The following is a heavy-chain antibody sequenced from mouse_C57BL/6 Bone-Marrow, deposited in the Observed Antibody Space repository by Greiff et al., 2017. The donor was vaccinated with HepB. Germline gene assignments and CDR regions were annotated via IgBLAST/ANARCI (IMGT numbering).Heavy chain of an antibody. CDR1: GYTFTSYW. CDR3: ARSVGVPKGY. Sequence: QVQLQQPGAELVKPGASVKLSCKASGYTFTSYWITWVKQRPGQGLEWIGDIYPGSGSTNYNEKFKSKATLTVNTSSSTAYMQLSSLTSEDSAVYYCARSVGVPKGYGGQGTTLTVSS. CDR2: IYPGSGST. D-gene: IGHD1-3*01. V-gene: IGHV1-55*01. J-gene: IGHJ2*01.